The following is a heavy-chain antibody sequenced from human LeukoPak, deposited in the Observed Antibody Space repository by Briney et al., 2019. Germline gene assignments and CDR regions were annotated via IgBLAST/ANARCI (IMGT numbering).Heavy chain of an antibody. J-gene: IGHJ6*03. V-gene: IGHV3-30*02. CDR1: GFTFSSYG. D-gene: IGHD2-2*01. Sequence: GGSLRLSCAASGFTFSSYGMHWVRQAPGKGLEWVAFIRYDGSNKYYADSVKGRFTISRDNSKNTLYLQMNSLRAEDTAVYYCAKGAIMPPHYYYYYYMDVWGKGTTVTVSS. CDR3: AKGAIMPPHYYYYYYMDV. CDR2: IRYDGSNK.